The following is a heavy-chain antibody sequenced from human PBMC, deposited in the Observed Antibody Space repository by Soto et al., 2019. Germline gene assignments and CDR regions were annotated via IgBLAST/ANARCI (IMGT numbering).Heavy chain of an antibody. J-gene: IGHJ4*02. CDR1: GGSINSYF. D-gene: IGHD3-10*01. CDR2: IYYSGST. Sequence: QVQLQESGPGLVRPSETLSLTCTVSGGSINSYFWSWIRQSPGKGLEWIGHIYYSGSTSYSPSLKSGVSISVDTSKNQFSLEVHSVTAADTAVYYCARAGTNMVQFDYWGQGTLVTVSS. V-gene: IGHV4-59*01. CDR3: ARAGTNMVQFDY.